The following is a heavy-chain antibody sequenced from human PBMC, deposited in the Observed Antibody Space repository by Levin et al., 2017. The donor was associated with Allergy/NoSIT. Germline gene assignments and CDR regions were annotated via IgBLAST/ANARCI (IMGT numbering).Heavy chain of an antibody. CDR3: AKELLSETQRTYYYGMDV. Sequence: LAGGSLRLSCSASGFTFTIYAMSWVRQAPGKGLEWVSAISGNGDTTYYADSVRGRFTFSRDNSKNTLYLQMNNLRAEDTAVYYCAKELLSETQRTYYYGMDVWGQGTTVTVSS. CDR1: GFTFTIYA. D-gene: IGHD6-25*01. J-gene: IGHJ6*02. CDR2: ISGNGDTT. V-gene: IGHV3-23*01.